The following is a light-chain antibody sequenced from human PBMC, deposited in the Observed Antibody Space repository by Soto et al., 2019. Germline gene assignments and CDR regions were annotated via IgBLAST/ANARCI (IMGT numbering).Light chain of an antibody. CDR3: QQFGNSPWT. CDR1: QSVPSTS. Sequence: VLSQSPAILSLSPGAGATLSSRPSQSVPSTSFAWYQQKAGRPPRLLISGTSNRATGIPDRFSGSGSGTDFTLTISRLEPEDFAVYFCQQFGNSPWTFGQGTKVDIK. CDR2: GTS. J-gene: IGKJ1*01. V-gene: IGKV3-20*01.